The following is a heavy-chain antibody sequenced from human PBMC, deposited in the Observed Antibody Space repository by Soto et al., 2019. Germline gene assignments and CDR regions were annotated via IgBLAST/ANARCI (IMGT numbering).Heavy chain of an antibody. Sequence: SETLSLTCTVSGGSISSGGYYWSWIHQHPGKGLEWIGYIYYSGSTYYNPSLKSRVTISVDTSKNQFSLKLSSVTAADTAVYYCARRINYGSGSYYNWFDPWGQGTLVTVSS. J-gene: IGHJ5*02. CDR2: IYYSGST. D-gene: IGHD3-10*01. CDR3: ARRINYGSGSYYNWFDP. V-gene: IGHV4-31*03. CDR1: GGSISSGGYY.